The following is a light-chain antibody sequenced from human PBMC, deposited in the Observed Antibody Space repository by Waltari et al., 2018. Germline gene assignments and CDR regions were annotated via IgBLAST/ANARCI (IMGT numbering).Light chain of an antibody. CDR2: GAS. V-gene: IGKV3-20*01. Sequence: TVLTHSRATPSLSSGERATLSCRASQRISNNYLAWYQQKPGQAPRLLIYGASSRATGIPDRFSGSGSGTDFTLTISRLEPEDFAVYFCQQYGDSLTFGGGTKVEIK. J-gene: IGKJ4*01. CDR3: QQYGDSLT. CDR1: QRISNNY.